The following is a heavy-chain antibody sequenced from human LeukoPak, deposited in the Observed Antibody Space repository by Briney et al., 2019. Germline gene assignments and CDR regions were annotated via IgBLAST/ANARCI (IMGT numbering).Heavy chain of an antibody. CDR2: IFYSGST. Sequence: PSETLSLTCTVSGGSISSSSYYWGWIRQPPGKGLEWIGYIFYSGSTNYNPSLKSRLTMSVDTSKNHFSLKLSSVSAADTAVYYCARGGTYYYLFWGQGTMVTVSS. CDR3: ARGGTYYYLF. J-gene: IGHJ3*01. V-gene: IGHV4-61*05. CDR1: GGSISSSSYY. D-gene: IGHD3-10*01.